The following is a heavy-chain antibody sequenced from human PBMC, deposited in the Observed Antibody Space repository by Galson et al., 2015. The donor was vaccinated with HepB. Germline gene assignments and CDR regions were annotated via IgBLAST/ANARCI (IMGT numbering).Heavy chain of an antibody. CDR3: TTDPNSYYDFWSGYSPLSDAFDI. CDR2: ISYDGSNK. D-gene: IGHD3-3*01. V-gene: IGHV3-30*03. Sequence: LRLSCAASGFTFSSYGMHWVRQAPGKGLEWVAVISYDGSNKYYADSVKGRFTISRDNSKNTLYLQMNSLRAEDTAVYYCTTDPNSYYDFWSGYSPLSDAFDIWGQGTMVTVSS. J-gene: IGHJ3*02. CDR1: GFTFSSYG.